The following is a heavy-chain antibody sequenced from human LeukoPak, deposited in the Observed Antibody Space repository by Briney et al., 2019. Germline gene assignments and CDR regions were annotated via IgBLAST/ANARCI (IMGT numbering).Heavy chain of an antibody. J-gene: IGHJ4*02. CDR3: ARDYYDSSGYRHFDY. CDR2: IYYSGST. CDR1: GGSISSGDYY. Sequence: SQTLSLTCTVSGGSISSGDYYWSWIRQPPGKGLEWIGYIYYSGSTYYNPSLKSRVTISVDTSKTQFSLKLSSVTAADTAVYYCARDYYDSSGYRHFDYWGQGTLVTVSS. V-gene: IGHV4-30-4*08. D-gene: IGHD3-22*01.